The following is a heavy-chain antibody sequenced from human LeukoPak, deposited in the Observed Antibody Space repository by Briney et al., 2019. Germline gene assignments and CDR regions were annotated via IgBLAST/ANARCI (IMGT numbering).Heavy chain of an antibody. CDR1: GYTFTSYY. D-gene: IGHD6-6*01. V-gene: IGHV1-46*01. Sequence: ASVKVSCKASGYTFTSYYMHWVRQAPGQGLEWMGIINPSGGSTSYAQKFQGRVTMTRDTSRSTVYMELSSLRSEDTAVYYCARDGYSSSSDGVFSTDYWGQGTLVTVSS. CDR3: ARDGYSSSSDGVFSTDY. CDR2: INPSGGST. J-gene: IGHJ4*02.